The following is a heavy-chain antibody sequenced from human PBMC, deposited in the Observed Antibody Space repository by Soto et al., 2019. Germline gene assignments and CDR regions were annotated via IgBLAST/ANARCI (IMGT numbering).Heavy chain of an antibody. J-gene: IGHJ4*02. CDR2: TYYRGTP. CDR1: GGSMSSTSYF. V-gene: IGHV4-39*01. Sequence: PSETLSLTCTVSGGSMSSTSYFWAWIRQAPGKGLEWIGSTYYRGTPYYNPSLKSRVTISADTSKKQFSMKLPSVTAADTAGYXXXXXXXXXXXXDYWGPGTVVTVSS. CDR3: XXXXXXXXXXDY.